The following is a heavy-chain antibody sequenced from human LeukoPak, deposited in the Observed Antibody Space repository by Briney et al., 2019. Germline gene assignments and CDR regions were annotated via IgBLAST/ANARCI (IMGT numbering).Heavy chain of an antibody. J-gene: IGHJ6*02. CDR3: ARSGGLDV. CDR2: ISSSDSSI. V-gene: IGHV3-48*03. D-gene: IGHD3-10*01. Sequence: PGRSLRLSCAPSGFTFSSYEMHWVRQAPGKGLEWVSYISSSDSSIFYADSVKGRFTVSRDNANNSLYLQMNSLRAEDTAVYYCARSGGLDVWGQGTTVTVSS. CDR1: GFTFSSYE.